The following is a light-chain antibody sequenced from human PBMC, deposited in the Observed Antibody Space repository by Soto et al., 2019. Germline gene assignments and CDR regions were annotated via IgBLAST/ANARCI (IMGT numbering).Light chain of an antibody. CDR2: GAS. CDR3: QHYDGSPIT. CDR1: QSVSSSY. J-gene: IGKJ5*01. V-gene: IGKV3-20*01. Sequence: EIVLTQSPGTLSLSPWERATLSCRASQSVSSSYLAWYQQKPGQAPRLLIYGASSRATGIPDRFRGSGSGTDFTLTISRLEPEDFAVYYCQHYDGSPITFGHGTRLENK.